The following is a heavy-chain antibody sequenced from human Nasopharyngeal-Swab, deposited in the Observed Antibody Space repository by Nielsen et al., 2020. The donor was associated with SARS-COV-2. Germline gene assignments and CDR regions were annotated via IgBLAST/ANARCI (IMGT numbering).Heavy chain of an antibody. CDR3: ARVSPGSSWYPYYFDY. Sequence: GSLRLSCAASGFTFSNAWMNWVRQPPGKGLEWIGEIYHSGSTNYNPSLKSRVTISVDKSKNQFSLKLSSVTAADTAVYYCARVSPGSSWYPYYFDYWGRGTLVTVSS. CDR2: IYHSGST. D-gene: IGHD6-13*01. J-gene: IGHJ4*02. CDR1: GFTFSNAW. V-gene: IGHV4-4*02.